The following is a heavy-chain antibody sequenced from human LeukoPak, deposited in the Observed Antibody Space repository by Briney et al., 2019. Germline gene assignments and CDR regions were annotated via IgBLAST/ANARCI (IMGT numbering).Heavy chain of an antibody. CDR1: GFTFSSYA. J-gene: IGHJ4*02. CDR2: ISGSGGST. CDR3: AKCATECSGGSCYLFQEGDY. Sequence: PGGSLRLSCAASGFTFSSYAMSWVRQAPGKGLEWVSAISGSGGSTYYADSVKGRFTISRDNSKNTLYLQMNSLRAEDTAVYYCAKCATECSGGSCYLFQEGDYWGQGTLVTVSS. D-gene: IGHD2-15*01. V-gene: IGHV3-23*01.